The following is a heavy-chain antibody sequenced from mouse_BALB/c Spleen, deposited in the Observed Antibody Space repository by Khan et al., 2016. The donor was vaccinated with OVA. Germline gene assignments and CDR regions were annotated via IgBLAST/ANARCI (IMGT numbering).Heavy chain of an antibody. Sequence: VKLLESGAELVRPGTSVKMSCKAAGYTFTNYWIGWVKQRPGHGLEWIGDIFPGGGYTNYNEKFKGKATLTADTSSSTAYMQLSSLTSEDSAIYYRARRGAARATWDYFDYWGQGTTLTVSS. CDR3: ARRGAARATWDYFDY. CDR1: GYTFTNYW. CDR2: IFPGGGYT. D-gene: IGHD3-1*01. V-gene: IGHV1-63*02. J-gene: IGHJ2*01.